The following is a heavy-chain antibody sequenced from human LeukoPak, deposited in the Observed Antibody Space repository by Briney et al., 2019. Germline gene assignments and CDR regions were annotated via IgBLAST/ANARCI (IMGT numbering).Heavy chain of an antibody. CDR2: INHSGST. D-gene: IGHD2-2*01. Sequence: PSETLSLTCAVSGGSFSGYYWSWIRQPPGKGLEWIGEINHSGSTTYNPSPKSRVTISVDTSKNQFSLKLSSVTGADTAVYYCARARHIVVVPAAGMTGTTLYDPWGQGTLVTVSS. V-gene: IGHV4-34*01. J-gene: IGHJ5*02. CDR1: GGSFSGYY. CDR3: ARARHIVVVPAAGMTGTTLYDP.